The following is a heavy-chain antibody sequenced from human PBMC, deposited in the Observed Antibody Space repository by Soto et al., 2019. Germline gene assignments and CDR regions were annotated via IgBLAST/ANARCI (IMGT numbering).Heavy chain of an antibody. CDR2: IIPIFGTA. CDR1: GGTFSSYA. J-gene: IGHJ3*02. V-gene: IGHV1-69*06. Sequence: ASVKVSCKASGGTFSSYAISWVRQAPGQGLEWMGGIIPIFGTANYAQKFQGRVTITADKSTSTAYMELSSLRSEDTAVYYCARDPVPHYCSGGSCYPETFDIWGQGTMVTVSS. CDR3: ARDPVPHYCSGGSCYPETFDI. D-gene: IGHD2-15*01.